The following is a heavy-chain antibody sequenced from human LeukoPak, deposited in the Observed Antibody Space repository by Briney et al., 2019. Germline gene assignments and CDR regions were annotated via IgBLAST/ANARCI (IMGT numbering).Heavy chain of an antibody. Sequence: PSETLSLTCAVYGGSFSGYYWSWIRQPPGKGLEWIGEINHSGSTNYNPSLKSRVTISVDTSKNQFSLKLSSVTAADTAVYYCARGLGTYRLMNKQRYVWGSYRRLFDYWGQGTLVTVSS. D-gene: IGHD3-16*02. J-gene: IGHJ4*02. CDR3: ARGLGTYRLMNKQRYVWGSYRRLFDY. CDR1: GGSFSGYY. CDR2: INHSGST. V-gene: IGHV4-34*01.